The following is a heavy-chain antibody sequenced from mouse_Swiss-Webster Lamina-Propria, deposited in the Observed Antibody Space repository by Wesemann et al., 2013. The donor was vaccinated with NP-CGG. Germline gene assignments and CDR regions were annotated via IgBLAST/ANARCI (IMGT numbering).Heavy chain of an antibody. V-gene: IGHV3-8*02. D-gene: IGHD2-14*01. Sequence: EYAGYISYSGSTYYNPSLKSRISITRDTSKNQYYLQLNSLTTEDTATYYCARYYRYDYAMDYWGQGTSVTVSS. CDR3: ARYYRYDYAMDY. J-gene: IGHJ4*01. CDR2: ISYSGST.